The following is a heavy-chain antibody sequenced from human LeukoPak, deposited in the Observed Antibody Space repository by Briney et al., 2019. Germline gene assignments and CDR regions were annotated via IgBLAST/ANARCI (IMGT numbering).Heavy chain of an antibody. CDR3: ASSAYSGSFNY. CDR2: ISAYNGNT. D-gene: IGHD1-26*01. V-gene: IGHV1-18*01. Sequence: WMGWISAYNGNTNYAQKLQGRVTMTTDTSTSTAYMELRSLRSDDTAVYYCASSAYSGSFNYWGQGTLVTVSS. J-gene: IGHJ4*02.